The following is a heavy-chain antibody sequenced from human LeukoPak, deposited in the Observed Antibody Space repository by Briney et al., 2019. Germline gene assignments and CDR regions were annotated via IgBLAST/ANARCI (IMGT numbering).Heavy chain of an antibody. J-gene: IGHJ6*03. CDR2: INHSGNT. CDR3: ARETSQKGAHYMDV. Sequence: SETLSLTCGVYGGSFSGYYWTWIRQPPGKGLEWIGDINHSGNTNYNPSLQSRVTISVDTSKNQFSLKLSSVTAADTAVYYCARETSQKGAHYMDVWGKGTTVTISS. V-gene: IGHV4-34*01. D-gene: IGHD3-16*01. CDR1: GGSFSGYY.